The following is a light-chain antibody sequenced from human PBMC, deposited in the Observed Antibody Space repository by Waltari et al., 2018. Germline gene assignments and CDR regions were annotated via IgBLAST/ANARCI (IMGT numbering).Light chain of an antibody. J-gene: IGKJ1*01. CDR1: QSISNW. CDR2: KAS. Sequence: DIQMTQSPSTLSASVGDRVTITCRASQSISNWLAWYQQKPGKVTKFVIYKASTLESGVPSRYSGSGSGTEFTLTISGLQPYDLATYYGQQYYGDPRTFGQGTKVEFK. CDR3: QQYYGDPRT. V-gene: IGKV1-5*03.